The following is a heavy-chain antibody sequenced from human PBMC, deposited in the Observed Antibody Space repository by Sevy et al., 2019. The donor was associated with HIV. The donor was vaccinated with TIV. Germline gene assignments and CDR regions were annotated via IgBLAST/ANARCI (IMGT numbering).Heavy chain of an antibody. CDR2: INHSGST. V-gene: IGHV4-34*01. CDR3: ARWYYYGSGFDY. D-gene: IGHD3-10*01. CDR1: GGSFSGYY. J-gene: IGHJ4*02. Sequence: SETLSLTCAVYGGSFSGYYWSWIRQPPGKGLEWIGQINHSGSTNYNPSLKSRVTISVDTSKNQFSLKLSSVTAADTAVYNCARWYYYGSGFDYWGQGTLVTVSS.